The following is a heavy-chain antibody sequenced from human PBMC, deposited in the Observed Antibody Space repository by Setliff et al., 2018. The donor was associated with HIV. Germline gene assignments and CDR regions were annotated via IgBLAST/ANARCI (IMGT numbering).Heavy chain of an antibody. CDR1: GYSISRDFY. CDR2: IYHSGST. CDR3: VRVSCSSWYSIPRNYYYSMDV. V-gene: IGHV4-38-2*01. J-gene: IGHJ6*03. Sequence: SETLSLTCAVSGYSISRDFYWGWIRQPPGKGLEWIGGIYHSGSTYYNPSLRSRVTISVDTSKNQFSLKLSSVTAADTAVYYCVRVSCSSWYSIPRNYYYSMDVWGEGTTVTVSS. D-gene: IGHD6-13*01.